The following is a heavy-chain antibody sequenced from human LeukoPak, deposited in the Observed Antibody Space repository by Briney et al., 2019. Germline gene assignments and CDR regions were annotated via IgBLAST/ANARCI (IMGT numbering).Heavy chain of an antibody. CDR2: ISNNGDNT. J-gene: IGHJ3*02. CDR3: ASFAPYDAFDI. CDR1: GFTFASYA. V-gene: IGHV3-23*01. Sequence: GGSLRLSCTASGFTFASYAMSWVRQAPGKGLEWVPTISNNGDNTYYADSVKGRFAISRDNSKNTLYLHMNSLRAEDTALYYCASFAPYDAFDIWGQGTMVTVSS.